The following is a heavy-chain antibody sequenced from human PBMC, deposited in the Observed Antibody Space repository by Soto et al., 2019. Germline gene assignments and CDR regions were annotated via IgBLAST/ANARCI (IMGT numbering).Heavy chain of an antibody. CDR3: ARDLHSSSWGDYDAFDI. J-gene: IGHJ3*02. CDR2: IYYSGST. Sequence: PSETLSLTCTVSGGSISSYYWSWIRQPPGKGLEWIGYIYYSGSTNYNPSLKSRVTISVDTSKNQFSLKLSSVTAADTAVYYCARDLHSSSWGDYDAFDIWGQGTMVTVSS. D-gene: IGHD6-13*01. V-gene: IGHV4-59*01. CDR1: GGSISSYY.